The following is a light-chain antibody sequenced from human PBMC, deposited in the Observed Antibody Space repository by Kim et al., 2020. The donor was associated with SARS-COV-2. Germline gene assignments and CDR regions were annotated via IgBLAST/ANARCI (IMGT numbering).Light chain of an antibody. Sequence: HSVTLSCPGTYTDIGRYNYVSWYQLHPGKAPKLIMYDVTRRPSGVPDRFSGSKSANTASLTISGLQTEDEADYYCCSYAGSTTFVVFGGGTQLTVL. CDR3: CSYAGSTTFVV. V-gene: IGLV2-11*01. CDR2: DVT. J-gene: IGLJ2*01. CDR1: YTDIGRYNY.